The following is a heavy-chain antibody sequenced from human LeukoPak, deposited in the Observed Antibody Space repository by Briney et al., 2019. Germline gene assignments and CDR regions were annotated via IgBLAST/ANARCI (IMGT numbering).Heavy chain of an antibody. V-gene: IGHV5-51*01. Sequence: GESLKISCKASGYNFTNYWIVRVRQMPGKGLEWMGIIDPGDSDTMYNPSLQGQVTISADKSLSTANLQWSSLKASDTAMYYCARLDDSSGYYQDAFDIWGQGTVVTVSS. J-gene: IGHJ3*02. CDR2: IDPGDSDT. CDR1: GYNFTNYW. CDR3: ARLDDSSGYYQDAFDI. D-gene: IGHD3-22*01.